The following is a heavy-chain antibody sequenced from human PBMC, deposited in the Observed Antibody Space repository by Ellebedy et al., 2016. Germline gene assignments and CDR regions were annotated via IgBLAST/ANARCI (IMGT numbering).Heavy chain of an antibody. Sequence: ASVKVSCXASGYTFTSYYMHWVRQAPGQGLEWMGIINPSGGSTSYAQKFQGRVTMTRDTSTSTVYMELSSLRSEDTAVYYCAREAIRRTFDYWGQGTLVTVSS. CDR2: INPSGGST. D-gene: IGHD3-3*01. V-gene: IGHV1-46*01. J-gene: IGHJ4*02. CDR3: AREAIRRTFDY. CDR1: GYTFTSYY.